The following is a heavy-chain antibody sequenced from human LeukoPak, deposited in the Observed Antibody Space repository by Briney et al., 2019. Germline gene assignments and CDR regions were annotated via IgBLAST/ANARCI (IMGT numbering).Heavy chain of an antibody. CDR3: ARLNYYDSSGHYAFDI. CDR2: IFYLGNT. Sequence: SQTLSLTCTVSGGSISSGNYYWSWIRQPPGKGLEWIGYIFYLGNTYYNPSLRSRVSISVNTFKNQFSLKLSPVTAADTAVYYCARLNYYDSSGHYAFDIWGQGTMVTVSS. V-gene: IGHV4-30-4*01. J-gene: IGHJ3*02. D-gene: IGHD3-22*01. CDR1: GGSISSGNYY.